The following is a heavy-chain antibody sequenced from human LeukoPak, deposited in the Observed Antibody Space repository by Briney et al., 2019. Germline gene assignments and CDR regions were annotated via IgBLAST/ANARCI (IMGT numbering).Heavy chain of an antibody. CDR1: GFTFSSYS. CDR2: ISSSSNYI. J-gene: IGHJ4*02. D-gene: IGHD3-22*01. Sequence: PGGSLRLSCAASGFTFSSYSINWVRQAPGKGLEWVSSISSSSNYIYYADSVKGRFTISRDNSKNTLYLQMNSLRAEDTAVYYCAKEASGFRFGYWGQGTLVTVSS. CDR3: AKEASGFRFGY. V-gene: IGHV3-21*04.